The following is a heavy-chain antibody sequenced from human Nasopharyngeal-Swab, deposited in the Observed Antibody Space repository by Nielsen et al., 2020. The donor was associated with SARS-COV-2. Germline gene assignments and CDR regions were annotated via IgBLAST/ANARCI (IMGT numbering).Heavy chain of an antibody. V-gene: IGHV4-30-2*06. CDR1: GGSISSADYS. CDR2: IYHSGST. Sequence: SETLSLTCVVSGGSISSADYSWNWFRQSPGRGLEWIGNIYHSGSTSYNPSLKSRVTISVDRSKSHFSLKMTSVTAADTAVYFCARGKDFGEYYFDYWGRGTLVTVSS. J-gene: IGHJ4*02. CDR3: ARGKDFGEYYFDY. D-gene: IGHD3-10*01.